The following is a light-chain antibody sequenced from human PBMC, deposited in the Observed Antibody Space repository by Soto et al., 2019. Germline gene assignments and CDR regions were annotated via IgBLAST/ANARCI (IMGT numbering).Light chain of an antibody. V-gene: IGKV3-11*01. CDR2: DAS. CDR3: QQRSNLPYT. J-gene: IGKJ3*01. CDR1: QSVSGY. Sequence: EIVLTQSPATLSLSPGERATLSCRASQSVSGYLVWYQQKSGQAPRLLIYDASNRATGIPARFSGSGSGTDFTLTISSLDPEDFAVYYCQQRSNLPYTFGPGTKVDI.